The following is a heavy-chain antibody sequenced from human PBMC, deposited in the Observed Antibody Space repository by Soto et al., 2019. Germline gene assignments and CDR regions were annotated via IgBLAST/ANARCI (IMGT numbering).Heavy chain of an antibody. D-gene: IGHD5-18*01. Sequence: GGSLRLSCAASGFTFSSYAMHWVRQAPGKGLEWVAVISYDGSNKYYADSVKGRFTISRDNSKNTLYLQMNSLRAEDTAVYYCTPLQLEEYYYYYGMDVWGQGTTVTVSS. J-gene: IGHJ6*02. CDR2: ISYDGSNK. V-gene: IGHV3-30-3*01. CDR3: TPLQLEEYYYYYGMDV. CDR1: GFTFSSYA.